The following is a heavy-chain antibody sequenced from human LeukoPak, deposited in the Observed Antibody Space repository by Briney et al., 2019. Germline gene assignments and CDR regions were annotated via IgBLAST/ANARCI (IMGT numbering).Heavy chain of an antibody. CDR3: ARAAAGTRSDFDY. CDR2: ISSSLNM. V-gene: IGHV3-21*04. Sequence: KTGGSLRLSCVASGFTFGGYTINWVRLAPGKGLEWVSSISSSLNMYFAESVKGRFTISRDSARNSVYLQMNSLRAEDTAVYYCARAAAGTRSDFDYWGQGTLVTVSS. D-gene: IGHD6-13*01. CDR1: GFTFGGYT. J-gene: IGHJ4*02.